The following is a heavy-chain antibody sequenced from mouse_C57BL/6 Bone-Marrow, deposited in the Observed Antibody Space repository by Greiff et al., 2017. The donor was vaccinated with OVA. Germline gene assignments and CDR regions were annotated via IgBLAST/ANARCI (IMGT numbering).Heavy chain of an antibody. CDR3: ARRDYSNYWYFDV. CDR1: GFTFSDYG. J-gene: IGHJ1*03. CDR2: ISSGSSTI. Sequence: EVKLVDSGGGLVKPGGSLKLSCAASGFTFSDYGMHWVRQAPEKGLEWVAYISSGSSTIYYADTVKGRITISRDNAKNTLFLQMTSLRSEDTAMYYCARRDYSNYWYFDVWGTGTTVTVSS. D-gene: IGHD2-5*01. V-gene: IGHV5-17*01.